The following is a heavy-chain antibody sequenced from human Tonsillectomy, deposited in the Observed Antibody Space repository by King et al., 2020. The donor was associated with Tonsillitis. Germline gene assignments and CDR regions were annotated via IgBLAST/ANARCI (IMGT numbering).Heavy chain of an antibody. J-gene: IGHJ4*02. CDR3: ARDRSGWYGDY. CDR2: ISTTSGNT. Sequence: QLVQSGAEVKKPGASVKVSCRASGYTFISYGVTWVRQAPGQGLEWMGWISTTSGNTRYAQNLQGRATMTTDTSTSTVYMDLRSLTSDDTAVYYCARDRSGWYGDYWGQGTLVTVSS. CDR1: GYTFISYG. V-gene: IGHV1-18*04. D-gene: IGHD6-19*01.